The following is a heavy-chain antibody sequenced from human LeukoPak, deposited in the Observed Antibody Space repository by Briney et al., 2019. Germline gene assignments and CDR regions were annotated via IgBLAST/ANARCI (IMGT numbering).Heavy chain of an antibody. D-gene: IGHD3-3*01. CDR3: ARDGSITIFGGDFDY. CDR2: IKQDGSEK. CDR1: GFTSSSYW. Sequence: GGSLRLSCAASGFTSSSYWMSWVRQAPGKGLEWVANIKQDGSEKYYVDSVKGRFTISRDNAKNSLYLQMNSLRAEDTAVYYCARDGSITIFGGDFDYWGQGTLVTVSS. V-gene: IGHV3-7*01. J-gene: IGHJ4*02.